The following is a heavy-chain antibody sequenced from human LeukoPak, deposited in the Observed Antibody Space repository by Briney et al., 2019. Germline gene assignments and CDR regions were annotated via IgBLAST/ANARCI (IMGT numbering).Heavy chain of an antibody. CDR3: ARGSTVVTSDAFDI. V-gene: IGHV4-39*07. CDR1: GGSISSSSYY. D-gene: IGHD4-23*01. CDR2: IYYSGST. Sequence: SETLSLTCTVSGGSISSSSYYWGWIRQPPGKGLEWIGSIYYSGSTYYNPSLKSRVTISVDTSKNQFSLKLSSVTAADTAVHYCARGSTVVTSDAFDIWGQGTMVTVSS. J-gene: IGHJ3*02.